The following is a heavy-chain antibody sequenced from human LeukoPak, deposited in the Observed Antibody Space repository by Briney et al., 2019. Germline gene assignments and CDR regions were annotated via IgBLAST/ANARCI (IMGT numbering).Heavy chain of an antibody. CDR2: IRGSGGNT. J-gene: IGHJ4*02. CDR3: AKEEHFGASFGVGGGPTGPYFDY. Sequence: GGSLRLSCSASGFTFSSYAMSWVRQAPGKGLEWVAAIRGSGGNTYYADSVKGRFTISRDNSKNTLYLHMNSLRAEDTAVYYCAKEEHFGASFGVGGGPTGPYFDYWGQGTLVTVSS. CDR1: GFTFSSYA. D-gene: IGHD4/OR15-4a*01. V-gene: IGHV3-23*01.